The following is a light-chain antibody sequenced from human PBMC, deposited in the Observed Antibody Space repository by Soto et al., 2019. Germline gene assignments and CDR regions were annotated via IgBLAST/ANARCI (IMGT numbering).Light chain of an antibody. Sequence: DIVMTQSPATLSMSPGERATLSCRASQTINNNLAWNQQKPGKAPRLLIYGASTRATGIPDRFSGSGSGTEFTLTISSLQSEDFAVYYCQQNDKWPWTFGQGTKVEIK. CDR1: QTINNN. CDR2: GAS. V-gene: IGKV3-15*01. CDR3: QQNDKWPWT. J-gene: IGKJ1*01.